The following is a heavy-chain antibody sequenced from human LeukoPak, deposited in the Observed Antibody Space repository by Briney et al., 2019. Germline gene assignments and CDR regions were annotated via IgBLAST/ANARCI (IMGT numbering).Heavy chain of an antibody. CDR1: GFTFDDYA. J-gene: IGHJ6*02. CDR3: AKGPGYYYGMDV. D-gene: IGHD2-2*01. Sequence: GGSLRLSCAASGFTFDDYAMHWVRQAPGKGLEWVSGISWNSGSIGYADSVKGRFTISRDNAKSSLYLQMNSLRAEDTALYYCAKGPGYYYGMDVWGQGTTVTVSS. V-gene: IGHV3-9*01. CDR2: ISWNSGSI.